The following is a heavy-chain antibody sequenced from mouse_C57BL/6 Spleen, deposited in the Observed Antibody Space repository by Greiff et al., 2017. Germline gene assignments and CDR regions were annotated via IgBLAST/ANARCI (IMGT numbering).Heavy chain of an antibody. CDR1: GFTFSSYA. CDR3: TRSYYSNYGFAY. D-gene: IGHD2-5*01. V-gene: IGHV5-9-1*02. CDR2: ISSGGDYI. J-gene: IGHJ3*01. Sequence: EVKLMESGEGLVKPGGSLKLSCAASGFTFSSYAMSWVRQTPEKRLECVAYISSGGDYIYYADTVKGRFSISRENARNTLYLQMSSLKSEDTAMYYCTRSYYSNYGFAYWGQGTLVTVSA.